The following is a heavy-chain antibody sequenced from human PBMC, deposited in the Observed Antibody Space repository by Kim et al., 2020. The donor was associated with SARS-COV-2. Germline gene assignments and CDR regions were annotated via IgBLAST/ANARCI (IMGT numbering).Heavy chain of an antibody. D-gene: IGHD3-22*01. J-gene: IGHJ4*02. Sequence: DSVKGRFTISRDNSKNTLYLQMNSLRAEDTAVYYCARGDDSSGYYDLFDYWGQGTLVTVSS. CDR3: ARGDDSSGYYDLFDY. V-gene: IGHV3-30*07.